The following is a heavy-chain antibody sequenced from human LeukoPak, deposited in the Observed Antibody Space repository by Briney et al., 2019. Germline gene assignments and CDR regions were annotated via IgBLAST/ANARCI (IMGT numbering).Heavy chain of an antibody. CDR2: IKTDNSRT. CDR3: ARDLGTDYYYMDV. D-gene: IGHD1-1*01. Sequence: GGSLTLSCAASGFIFGNYWMHWLRQAPGNGLVWVARIKTDNSRTSYADSVKGRFTISRDNVKKSLFLQMNSLGVEDTAVYYCARDLGTDYYYMDVWGKGTTVTVSS. CDR1: GFIFGNYW. J-gene: IGHJ6*03. V-gene: IGHV3-74*01.